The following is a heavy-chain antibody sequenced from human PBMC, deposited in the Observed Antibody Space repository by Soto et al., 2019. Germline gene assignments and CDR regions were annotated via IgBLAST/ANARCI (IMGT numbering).Heavy chain of an antibody. CDR3: ARPHDDGWSGAYSDY. Sequence: EVQLVESGGGLVQPGGSLRLSCAASGFTLSDHYMDWVRQAPGKGLEWIGRSRNKASKYTTEYAASVRGRFTISRDESDNSLYLQMNSLNTEDTAVYYCARPHDDGWSGAYSDYWGQGNLVTVSS. D-gene: IGHD4-17*01. J-gene: IGHJ4*02. CDR1: GFTLSDHY. V-gene: IGHV3-72*01. CDR2: SRNKASKYTT.